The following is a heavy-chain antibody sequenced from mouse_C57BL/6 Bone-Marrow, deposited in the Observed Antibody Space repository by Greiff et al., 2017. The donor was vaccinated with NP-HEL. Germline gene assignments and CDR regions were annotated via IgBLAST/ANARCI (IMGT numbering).Heavy chain of an antibody. CDR3: ARGGYGSPFYAMDY. D-gene: IGHD1-1*01. CDR2: ISDGGSYT. V-gene: IGHV5-4*01. Sequence: EVHLVESGGGLVKPGGSLKLSCAASGFTFSSYAMSWVRQTPEKRLGWVATISDGGSYTYYPDNVKGRFTISRDNAKNNLYLQMSHLKSEDTAMYYCARGGYGSPFYAMDYWGQGTSVTVSS. J-gene: IGHJ4*01. CDR1: GFTFSSYA.